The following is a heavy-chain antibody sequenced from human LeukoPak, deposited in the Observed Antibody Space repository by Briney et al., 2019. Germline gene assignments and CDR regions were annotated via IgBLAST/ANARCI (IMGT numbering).Heavy chain of an antibody. J-gene: IGHJ4*02. CDR3: ARKGRWVRGEDFEY. D-gene: IGHD3-10*01. V-gene: IGHV4-34*01. Sequence: SETLSLTCAVYGGSFSGYYWSWIRQPPGKGLEWIGEINHSGSTNYNPSLKSRVTISVDTSKNQFSLKLSSVTAADTAVYYCARKGRWVRGEDFEYWGQGTLVTVSS. CDR1: GGSFSGYY. CDR2: INHSGST.